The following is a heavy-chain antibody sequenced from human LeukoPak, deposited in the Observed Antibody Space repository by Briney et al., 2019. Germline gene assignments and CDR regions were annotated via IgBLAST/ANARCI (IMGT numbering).Heavy chain of an antibody. CDR1: GFIFSSYG. V-gene: IGHV3-33*01. CDR3: ARASINGDELGAFDI. Sequence: GGSLRLSCAASGFIFSSYGMHWVRQAPGKGLEWVAVIWYDGSNKYCADSVKGRSTISRDNIKNTLYLQMNSLRAEDTAVYYCARASINGDELGAFDIWGQGTMVTVSS. J-gene: IGHJ3*02. CDR2: IWYDGSNK. D-gene: IGHD4-17*01.